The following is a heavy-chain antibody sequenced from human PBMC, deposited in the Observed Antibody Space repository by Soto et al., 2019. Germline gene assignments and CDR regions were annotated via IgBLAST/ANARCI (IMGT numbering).Heavy chain of an antibody. D-gene: IGHD4-17*01. J-gene: IGHJ6*02. V-gene: IGHV1-18*01. Sequence: ASVKVSCKASGYTFTSYGISWVRQAPGQGLEWMGCNSAYNGNTNYAQKLQGRVTMTTDTSTSTAYMELKSLRSDDTAVYYCAIVGLRVTTGGDSYYGMDVWGQGTTVTVS. CDR1: GYTFTSYG. CDR3: AIVGLRVTTGGDSYYGMDV. CDR2: NSAYNGNT.